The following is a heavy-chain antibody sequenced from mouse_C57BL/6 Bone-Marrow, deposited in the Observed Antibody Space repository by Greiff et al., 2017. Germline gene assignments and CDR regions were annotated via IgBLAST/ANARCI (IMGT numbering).Heavy chain of an antibody. CDR1: GYTFTSYW. CDR2: IQPNSGST. CDR3: ARSYYGYDGAWFAY. V-gene: IGHV1-64*01. D-gene: IGHD2-9*01. Sequence: VQLQQPGAELVKPGASVKLSCKASGYTFTSYWMHWVKQRPGQGLEWIGMIQPNSGSTNYNEKFKSKATLTVDKSSSTAYMQLSSLTSEDSAVYYCARSYYGYDGAWFAYWGQGTLVTVSA. J-gene: IGHJ3*01.